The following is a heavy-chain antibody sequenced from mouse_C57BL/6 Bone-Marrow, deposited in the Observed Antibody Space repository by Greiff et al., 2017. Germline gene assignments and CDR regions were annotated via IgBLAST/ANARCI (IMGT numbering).Heavy chain of an antibody. Sequence: QVQLKESGAELAKPGASVKLSCKASGYTFTSYWMHWVKQRPGQGLEWIGYINPSSGYTKYNQKFKDKATLTADKSSSTAYMQLSSLTYEDAAVYYWARGGDSNFAWFAYWGQGTLVTVSA. D-gene: IGHD2-5*01. V-gene: IGHV1-7*01. CDR3: ARGGDSNFAWFAY. J-gene: IGHJ3*01. CDR2: INPSSGYT. CDR1: GYTFTSYW.